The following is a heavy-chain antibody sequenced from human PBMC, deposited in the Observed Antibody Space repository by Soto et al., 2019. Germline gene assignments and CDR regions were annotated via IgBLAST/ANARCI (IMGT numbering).Heavy chain of an antibody. J-gene: IGHJ6*02. CDR3: ARDRGSEGSGIVATISHYYYYYGMDV. CDR1: GVSVSRGSYY. D-gene: IGHD5-12*01. CDR2: IYYSGST. Sequence: SDTLCLTCPVSGVSVSRGSYYWSWLRQPPGKGLEWIGYIYYSGSTNYNPSLKSRVTISVDTSKNQFSLKLSSVTAADTAVYYCARDRGSEGSGIVATISHYYYYYGMDVWGQGTTVNVSS. V-gene: IGHV4-61*01.